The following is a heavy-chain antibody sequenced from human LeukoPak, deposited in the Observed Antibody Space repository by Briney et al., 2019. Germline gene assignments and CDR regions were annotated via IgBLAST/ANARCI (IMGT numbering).Heavy chain of an antibody. J-gene: IGHJ3*02. CDR2: IYHSGST. V-gene: IGHV4-38-2*02. CDR1: GYSISSGYY. D-gene: IGHD3-10*01. Sequence: PSETLSLTCTVSGYSISSGYYWGWIRQSPGKGLEWIGSIYHSGSTYYNPSLKSRVTISVDTSKNQFSLKLSSVTAADTAVYYCARDRHPSGTGWYGEYAFDIWGQGTMVTVSS. CDR3: ARDRHPSGTGWYGEYAFDI.